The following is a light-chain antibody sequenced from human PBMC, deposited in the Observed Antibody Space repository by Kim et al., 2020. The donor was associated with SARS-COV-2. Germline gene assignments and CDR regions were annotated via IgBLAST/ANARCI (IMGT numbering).Light chain of an antibody. CDR3: DTCAVRLDGCV. CDR2: HDD. CDR1: TSSVGVNY. J-gene: IGLJ6*01. Sequence: RVIITCSSSTSSVGVNYVHCYQQLPGTAPGVIIYHDDRSPSGFPVRFPGSRSGTCASLAISGLQSEAEADYYCDTCAVRLDGCVFGTGTQLTVL. V-gene: IGLV1-44*01.